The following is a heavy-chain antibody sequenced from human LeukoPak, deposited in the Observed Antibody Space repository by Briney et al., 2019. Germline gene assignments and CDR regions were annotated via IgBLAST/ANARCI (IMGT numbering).Heavy chain of an antibody. Sequence: XWVXXTGSTGVSTFYADSVKGRFTVSRDNSKNTLSLQMNSLRAEDTAVYYCAKDPGVVPAHYFDYWGQGTLVTVSS. CDR3: AKDPGVVPAHYFDY. V-gene: IGHV3-23*01. CDR2: TGSTGVST. J-gene: IGHJ4*02. D-gene: IGHD2-2*01.